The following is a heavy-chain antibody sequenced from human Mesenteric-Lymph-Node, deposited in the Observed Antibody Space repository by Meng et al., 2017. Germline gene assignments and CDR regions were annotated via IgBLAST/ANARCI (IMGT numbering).Heavy chain of an antibody. J-gene: IGHJ4*02. D-gene: IGHD4/OR15-4a*01. Sequence: GESLKISCAASGFTFSSYSMNWVRQAPGKGLVWVSRINGDGSSTTYADSVKGRFTISRDNAKNTLYLQMNSLRAEDTAVYYCTRALNDDNGETFWGQGTLVTVSS. CDR1: GFTFSSYS. CDR2: INGDGSST. CDR3: TRALNDDNGETF. V-gene: IGHV3-74*03.